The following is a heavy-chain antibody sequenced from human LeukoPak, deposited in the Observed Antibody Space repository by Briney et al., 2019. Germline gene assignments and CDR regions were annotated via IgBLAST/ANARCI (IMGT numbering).Heavy chain of an antibody. V-gene: IGHV4-59*08. J-gene: IGHJ4*02. CDR2: IHYSGNT. CDR1: GGSICDYY. CDR3: ARLNVLSSSPLHHFDH. Sequence: SETLSLTCTVAGGSICDYYWSWILQPPGHGLDWFAFIHYSGNTNYNPSLKSRVTISVDTSKNQFSLKLSSVTAADTAVYYCARLNVLSSSPLHHFDHWGQGTLVTVSS. D-gene: IGHD6-13*01.